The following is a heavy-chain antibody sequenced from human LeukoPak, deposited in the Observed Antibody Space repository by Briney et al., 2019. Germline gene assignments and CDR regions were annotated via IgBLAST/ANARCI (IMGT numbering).Heavy chain of an antibody. J-gene: IGHJ4*02. Sequence: PGGSLRLSCAASGFTFSSYWINWVRQPPGKGLEWVGNIKHDGSEKNYLESLKGRITISRDNAKKTLYLQMNSVRAGDTAVYYCASAMTGSLYGWGQGTPVTVSS. CDR3: ASAMTGSLYG. D-gene: IGHD3-9*01. V-gene: IGHV3-7*01. CDR2: IKHDGSEK. CDR1: GFTFSSYW.